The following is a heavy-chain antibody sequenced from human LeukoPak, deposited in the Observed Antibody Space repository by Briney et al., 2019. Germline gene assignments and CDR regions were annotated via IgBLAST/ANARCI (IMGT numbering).Heavy chain of an antibody. D-gene: IGHD3-10*01. CDR2: IYHSGST. V-gene: IGHV4-4*02. CDR3: ARGSFSGANLDFDY. J-gene: IGHJ4*02. CDR1: GGSISSSNW. Sequence: PSETLSLTCAVSGGSISSSNWWSWVRQPPGKGLEWIGEIYHSGSTNYNPSLKSRVTISVDTSKNQFSLKVSSVTAADTAVYYCARGSFSGANLDFDYWGQGTLVTVSS.